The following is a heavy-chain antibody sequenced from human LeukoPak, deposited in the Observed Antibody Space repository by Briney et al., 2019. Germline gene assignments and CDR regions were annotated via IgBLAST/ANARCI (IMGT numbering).Heavy chain of an antibody. CDR2: ISAYNGNT. CDR3: ARDPEYSGNFDY. CDR1: GGTFSSYA. J-gene: IGHJ4*02. V-gene: IGHV1-18*01. Sequence: ASVKVSCKASGGTFSSYAISWVRQAPGQGLEWMGWISAYNGNTNYAQKLQGRVTMTTDTSTSTAYMELRSLRSDDTAVYYCARDPEYSGNFDYWGQGTLVTVSS. D-gene: IGHD5-12*01.